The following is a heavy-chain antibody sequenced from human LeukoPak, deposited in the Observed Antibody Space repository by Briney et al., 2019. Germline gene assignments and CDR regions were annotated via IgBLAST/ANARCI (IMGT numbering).Heavy chain of an antibody. CDR3: AKDGRAVYYYDGSGYSPFDY. D-gene: IGHD3-22*01. CDR2: ISGSGGNT. V-gene: IGHV3-23*01. Sequence: PGGSLRLSCAASGFTYSSYAMSWVRQAPGKGLQWVSAISGSGGNTYYADSVKGRFTISRDNSKNTLYLQMNSLRAEDTAVYYCAKDGRAVYYYDGSGYSPFDYWGQGTLVTVSP. CDR1: GFTYSSYA. J-gene: IGHJ4*02.